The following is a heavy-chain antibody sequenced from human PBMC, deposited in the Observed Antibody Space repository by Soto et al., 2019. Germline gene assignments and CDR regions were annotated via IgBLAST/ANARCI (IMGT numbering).Heavy chain of an antibody. CDR1: ADTFTSYY. V-gene: IGHV1-46*01. D-gene: IGHD2-21*02. CDR3: ARDRRSDCCDAFDI. J-gene: IGHJ3*02. CDR2: INPNGGST. Sequence: ASVKVSCKAPADTFTSYYIHWVRQAPGHGLEWMGIINPNGGSTRFAQTFQGRITMTTDTSTSTVYMELRSLRSEDTAVYYCARDRRSDCCDAFDIWGQGTMVTVSS.